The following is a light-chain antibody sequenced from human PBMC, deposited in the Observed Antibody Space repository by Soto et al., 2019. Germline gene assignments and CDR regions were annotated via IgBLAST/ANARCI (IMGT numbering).Light chain of an antibody. V-gene: IGKV3D-20*02. Sequence: EVVLTQSPGTLSLSPGERATLSCRASQIFSSDYLAWYQQKPGQAPRLLIYGASTRATHIPDRFSGSGSGTDFTLTISSLEPEDFAVYYCQQRSNWPRTFGQGTKLEIK. CDR2: GAS. J-gene: IGKJ2*01. CDR3: QQRSNWPRT. CDR1: QIFSSDY.